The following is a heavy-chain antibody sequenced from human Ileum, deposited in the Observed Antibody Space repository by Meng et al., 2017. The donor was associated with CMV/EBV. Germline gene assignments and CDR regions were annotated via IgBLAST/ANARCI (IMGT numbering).Heavy chain of an antibody. CDR2: INPNSGGT. J-gene: IGHJ4*02. CDR1: GYTFTGYY. D-gene: IGHD3-22*01. V-gene: IGHV1-2*02. Sequence: QVQLVQSGAEVKKPGASVKASXKASGYTFTGYYMHWVRQAPGQGLEWMGWINPNSGGTNYAQKFQGRVTMTRDTSISTAYMELSRLRSDDTAVYYCAREDSSGYYGIDYWGQGTLVTVSS. CDR3: AREDSSGYYGIDY.